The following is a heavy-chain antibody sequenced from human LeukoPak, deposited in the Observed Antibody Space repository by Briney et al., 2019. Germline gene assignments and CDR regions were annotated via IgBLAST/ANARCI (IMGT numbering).Heavy chain of an antibody. V-gene: IGHV4-30-2*01. CDR3: VAVTTERHY. Sequence: SQTLSLTCAVSGGSTSSGGYSWSWIRQPPGKGLEWIGYIYHSGSTYYNPSLKSRVTISVDRSKNQFSLKLSSVTAADTAVYYCVAVTTERHYWGQGTLVTVSS. CDR2: IYHSGST. J-gene: IGHJ4*02. D-gene: IGHD4-17*01. CDR1: GGSTSSGGYS.